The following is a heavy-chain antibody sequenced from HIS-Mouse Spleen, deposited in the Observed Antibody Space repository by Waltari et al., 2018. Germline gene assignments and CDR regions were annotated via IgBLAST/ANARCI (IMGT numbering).Heavy chain of an antibody. CDR3: ATRQGWFGESIDY. Sequence: QVQLVQSGAEVKKPGASVKVSCKASGYTFTSYETNWVRKATGKGLEWMGWMNPNSGNTGYAQKFQGRVTMTRNTSISTAYMELSSLRSEDTAVYYCATRQGWFGESIDYWGQGTLVTVSS. D-gene: IGHD3-10*01. CDR1: GYTFTSYE. CDR2: MNPNSGNT. V-gene: IGHV1-8*01. J-gene: IGHJ4*02.